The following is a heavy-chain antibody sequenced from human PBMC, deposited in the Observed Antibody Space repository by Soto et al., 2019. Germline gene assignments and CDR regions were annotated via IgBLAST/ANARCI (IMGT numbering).Heavy chain of an antibody. CDR3: ARTAGDLDY. J-gene: IGHJ4*02. CDR2: TNPKSGYT. CDR1: GYTFTNYD. D-gene: IGHD4-17*01. Sequence: QVQLVQSGAEVKKPGASVKVSYKTSGYTFTNYDINWVRQATGQGLEWMGWTNPKSGYTGSAQKFQGRVTMTRDSSTSTAYMELHSLTSEDTAVYFCARTAGDLDYWGQGTLITVSS. V-gene: IGHV1-8*01.